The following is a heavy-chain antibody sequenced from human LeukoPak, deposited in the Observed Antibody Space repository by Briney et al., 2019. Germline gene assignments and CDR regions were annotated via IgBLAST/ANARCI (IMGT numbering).Heavy chain of an antibody. CDR1: GGSISGYY. V-gene: IGHV4-59*08. CDR3: ARHGGYSYGPDY. J-gene: IGHJ4*02. D-gene: IGHD5-18*01. Sequence: PSETLSLTCTVSGGSISGYYWSWIRQPPGEGLEWIGYIYYSGSTNYNPSLKSRVTISVDTSKNQFSLKLSSVTAADTAVYYCARHGGYSYGPDYWGQGTLVTVSS. CDR2: IYYSGST.